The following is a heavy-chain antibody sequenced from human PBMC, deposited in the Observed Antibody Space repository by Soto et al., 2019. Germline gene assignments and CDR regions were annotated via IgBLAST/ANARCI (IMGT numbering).Heavy chain of an antibody. CDR1: GGTFSSYA. J-gene: IGHJ6*02. Sequence: SVKVSCKASGGTFSSYAISWVRQAPGQGLEWMGGIIPIFGTANYAQKFQGRVTITADESTSTAYMELSSLRSEDTAVYYYAYSADWHYYGMDVWGQGTTVTVSS. D-gene: IGHD2-15*01. V-gene: IGHV1-69*13. CDR2: IIPIFGTA. CDR3: AYSADWHYYGMDV.